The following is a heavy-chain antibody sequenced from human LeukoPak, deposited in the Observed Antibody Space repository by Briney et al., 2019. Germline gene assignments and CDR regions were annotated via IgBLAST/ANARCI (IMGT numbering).Heavy chain of an antibody. CDR2: ISSSGTTI. J-gene: IGHJ4*02. V-gene: IGHV3-48*03. CDR3: ARDHNGPYTFDY. D-gene: IGHD2-2*02. Sequence: GGSLRLSCAASGFTFSNYEMNWVRQAPGKGLEWVSYISSSGTTIYYADSVKGRFTISRDNAKDSLSLQMNSLKVEDTAVYYCARDHNGPYTFDYWGQGTLVTVSS. CDR1: GFTFSNYE.